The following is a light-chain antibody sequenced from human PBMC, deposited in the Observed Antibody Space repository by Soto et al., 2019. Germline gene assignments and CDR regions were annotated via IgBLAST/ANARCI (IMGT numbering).Light chain of an antibody. J-gene: IGKJ1*01. Sequence: VLTQSSATLPMSPWERVTPSCRASQSVRNNLAWYQQTPGQGPRLLIYDASTSATGIPARFSGSGSGTEFTLTSISLQSEDFAVYYCHQRNDWPWTFGQGTKV. V-gene: IGKV3-15*01. CDR2: DAS. CDR1: QSVRNN. CDR3: HQRNDWPWT.